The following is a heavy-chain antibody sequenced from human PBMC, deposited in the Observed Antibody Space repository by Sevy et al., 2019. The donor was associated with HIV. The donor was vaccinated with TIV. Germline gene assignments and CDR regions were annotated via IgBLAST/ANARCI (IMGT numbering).Heavy chain of an antibody. V-gene: IGHV1-18*01. CDR2: ISGYDGNT. CDR1: GYTFRHYG. D-gene: IGHD6-6*01. CDR3: AALSSSSDPTFGY. J-gene: IGHJ4*02. Sequence: ASVKVSCKASGYTFRHYGISWVRQAPGQGLEWMGWISGYDGNTNYAQRFQGRVTMTKDTSTSTVYMEVRSLRSDDTAVYYCAALSSSSDPTFGYWGQGTRVTVSS.